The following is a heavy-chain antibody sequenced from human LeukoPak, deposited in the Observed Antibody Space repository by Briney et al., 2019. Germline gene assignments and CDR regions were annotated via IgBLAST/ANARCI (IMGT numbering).Heavy chain of an antibody. CDR3: ARHGYCSSTSCYLVDY. J-gene: IGHJ4*02. D-gene: IGHD2-2*03. CDR1: GGSFSGYY. V-gene: IGHV4-34*01. CDR2: INHSGST. Sequence: SETLSLTCAVYGGSFSGYYWSWIRQPPGKGLEWIGEINHSGSTNYNPSLKSRVTISVDTSKNQFSLKLSSVTAADTAVYYCARHGYCSSTSCYLVDYWGQGTLVTVSS.